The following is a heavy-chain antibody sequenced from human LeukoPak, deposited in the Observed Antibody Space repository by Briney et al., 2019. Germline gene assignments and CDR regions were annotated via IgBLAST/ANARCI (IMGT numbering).Heavy chain of an antibody. CDR1: GFTFSSYG. CDR3: AKVSPPSSGSSPEAY. CDR2: ISGSGGSA. J-gene: IGHJ4*02. Sequence: GGSLRLSCAASGFTFSSYGMSWARQAPGKGLEWVSAISGSGGSAYYADSVKGRFTISRDNSKNPLYLQMNSLRAEHTAVYYCAKVSPPSSGSSPEAYWGRGTLVTVSS. V-gene: IGHV3-23*01. D-gene: IGHD3-22*01.